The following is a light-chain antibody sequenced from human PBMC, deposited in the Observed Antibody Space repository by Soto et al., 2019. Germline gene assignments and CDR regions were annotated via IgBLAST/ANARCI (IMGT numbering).Light chain of an antibody. CDR2: GAS. CDR1: QSVSSSY. Sequence: EIVLTQSPGTLSLSPGERATLSCRASQSVSSSYLAWYQQKPGQAPRLLIYGASSRATGIPDRFSGSGSGTDFTLTSSRLEPEDVAVYYCQQYGSSPTFGQGTKVEIK. V-gene: IGKV3-20*01. CDR3: QQYGSSPT. J-gene: IGKJ1*01.